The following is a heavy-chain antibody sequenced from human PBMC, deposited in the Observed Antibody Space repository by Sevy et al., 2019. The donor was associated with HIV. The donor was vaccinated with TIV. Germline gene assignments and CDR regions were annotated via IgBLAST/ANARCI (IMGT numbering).Heavy chain of an antibody. CDR2: ISGSGGST. D-gene: IGHD3-3*01. Sequence: GGSLRLSCAASGFTFSSYAMSWVRQAPGKGLEWVSAISGSGGSTYYADSVKGRFTISRDNSKNTLYLQMNSLRAEDTAVYYCAKDGVLVALNNYGMDVWGQGTTVTVSS. J-gene: IGHJ6*02. V-gene: IGHV3-23*01. CDR3: AKDGVLVALNNYGMDV. CDR1: GFTFSSYA.